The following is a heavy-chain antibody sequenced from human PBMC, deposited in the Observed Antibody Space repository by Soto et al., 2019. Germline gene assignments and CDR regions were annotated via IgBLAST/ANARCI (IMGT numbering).Heavy chain of an antibody. Sequence: GGSLRLSCAVSGFTFSSYEMNWVRQAPGKGLEWVSYIGTSGKTIYYADSVRGRFTISRGNAKNSLYLQMNSLRAEDTAVYFCARDPAIYSGKFDYGLDVWGRGTTVTVSS. CDR2: IGTSGKTI. CDR3: ARDPAIYSGKFDYGLDV. V-gene: IGHV3-48*03. J-gene: IGHJ6*02. D-gene: IGHD4-4*01. CDR1: GFTFSSYE.